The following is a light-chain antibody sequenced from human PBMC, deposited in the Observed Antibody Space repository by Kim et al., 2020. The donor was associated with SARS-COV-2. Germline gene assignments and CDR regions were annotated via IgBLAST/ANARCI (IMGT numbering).Light chain of an antibody. J-gene: IGKJ4*01. CDR2: AAA. V-gene: IGKV1-12*01. CDR1: QDSKNW. Sequence: GDRDTITCRASQDSKNWLAWYQQKPGNPPKLLISAAASLQSGVPSRFSGSGSGTDFTLTISSLQPEDFATYFCQQAIIFPLSFGGGTKVDIK. CDR3: QQAIIFPLS.